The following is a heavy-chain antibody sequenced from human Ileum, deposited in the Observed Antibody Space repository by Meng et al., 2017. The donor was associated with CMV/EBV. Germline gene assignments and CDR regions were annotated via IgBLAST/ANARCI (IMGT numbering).Heavy chain of an antibody. Sequence: GESLKISCAASGFTFDDYSMNWVRQVPGKGLEWLSGINWNGGSAWSADSVKGRFTISRDNAKNSLYLQMNSLRAEDTALYFCAREPRYSGSYYFDYWGHGTLVTVSS. V-gene: IGHV3-20*04. D-gene: IGHD5-12*01. J-gene: IGHJ4*01. CDR1: GFTFDDYS. CDR2: INWNGGSA. CDR3: AREPRYSGSYYFDY.